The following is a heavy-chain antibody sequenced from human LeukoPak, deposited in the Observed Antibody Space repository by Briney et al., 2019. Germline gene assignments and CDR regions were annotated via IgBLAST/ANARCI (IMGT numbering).Heavy chain of an antibody. CDR1: EFTFSNYA. V-gene: IGHV3-30-3*01. CDR2: ISYDGNTI. CDR3: ARSGGLQKFDY. J-gene: IGHJ4*02. D-gene: IGHD4-11*01. Sequence: GGSLRLSCAASEFTFSNYAVHWVRQAPGKGLQWVAVISYDGNTIHYADSVKGRFTISRDTSKNTLYLQMNSLRTEDTAVYYCARSGGLQKFDYWGQGTLVTVSS.